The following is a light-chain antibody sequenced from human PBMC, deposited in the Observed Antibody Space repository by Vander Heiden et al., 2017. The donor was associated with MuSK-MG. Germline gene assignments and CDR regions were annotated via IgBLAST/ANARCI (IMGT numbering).Light chain of an antibody. Sequence: QSALTQPASVSGCPGKSSNISCTGTSSDVGGYNYVSWYQQPPGNALILMFYDVSSRPSGVSNRFSGSKSGTTAFLIISGLQAEDDAYYYCSSYTSRSTVFGGGTKLTVL. CDR3: SSYTSRSTV. CDR2: DVS. J-gene: IGLJ3*02. CDR1: SSDVGGYNY. V-gene: IGLV2-14*01.